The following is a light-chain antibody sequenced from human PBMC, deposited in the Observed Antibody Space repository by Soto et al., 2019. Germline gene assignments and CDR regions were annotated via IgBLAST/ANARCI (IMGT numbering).Light chain of an antibody. Sequence: EIVLTQSPVTLSLSPGERATLSCRASQSVSSNYLAWYQQKPGQAPRLLIYGASSRATGIPDRFSGSGSGTDFTLTISRLEPEDFAVYSCQQYGSSPRSFGQGTKVDIK. CDR2: GAS. CDR1: QSVSSNY. V-gene: IGKV3-20*01. CDR3: QQYGSSPRS. J-gene: IGKJ1*01.